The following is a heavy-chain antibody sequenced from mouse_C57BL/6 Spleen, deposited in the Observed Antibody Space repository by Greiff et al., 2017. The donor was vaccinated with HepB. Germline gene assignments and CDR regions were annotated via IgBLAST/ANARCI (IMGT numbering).Heavy chain of an antibody. J-gene: IGHJ3*01. V-gene: IGHV1-61*01. D-gene: IGHD1-1*01. Sequence: VQLQQPGAELVRPGSSVKLSCKASGYTFTSYWMDWVKQRPGQGLEWIGNIYPSDSETHYNQKFKDKATLTVDKSSSTAYMQLSSLTSEDSAVYYCARWNYGSSRAYWGQGTLVTVSA. CDR2: IYPSDSET. CDR1: GYTFTSYW. CDR3: ARWNYGSSRAY.